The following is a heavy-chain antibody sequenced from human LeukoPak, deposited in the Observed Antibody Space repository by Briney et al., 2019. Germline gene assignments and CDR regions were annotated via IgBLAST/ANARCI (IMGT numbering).Heavy chain of an antibody. J-gene: IGHJ4*02. Sequence: HGESLKISCKGSGYSFSSNWIAWVRQMPGKGLEWMGIIYPGDSGTRYSPSFQGQVTFSADKSINTAYLQWSNLKASDTAMYYCARHKQPLGANDYWGQGTLVTVSS. V-gene: IGHV5-51*01. CDR3: ARHKQPLGANDY. CDR2: IYPGDSGT. D-gene: IGHD4/OR15-4a*01. CDR1: GYSFSSNW.